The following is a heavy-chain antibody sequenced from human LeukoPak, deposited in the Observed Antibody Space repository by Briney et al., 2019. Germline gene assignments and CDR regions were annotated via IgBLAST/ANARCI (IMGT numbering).Heavy chain of an antibody. Sequence: MASQTLSLTCTVSGGSISSGSYYWSWIRQPPGKGLEWIGSIYHSGSTYYNPSLKSRVTISVDTSKNQFSLKLSSVTAADTAVYYCARHPEGSSYGFGNWFDPWGQGTLVTVSS. D-gene: IGHD5-18*01. CDR2: IYHSGST. CDR1: GGSISSGSYY. J-gene: IGHJ5*02. V-gene: IGHV4-39*01. CDR3: ARHPEGSSYGFGNWFDP.